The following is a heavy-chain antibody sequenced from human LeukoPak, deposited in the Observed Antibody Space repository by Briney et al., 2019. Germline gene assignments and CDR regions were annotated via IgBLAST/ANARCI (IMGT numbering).Heavy chain of an antibody. CDR3: ARLLEHYYFDASGYYDDDY. V-gene: IGHV1-2*02. CDR2: IDANIGTT. D-gene: IGHD3-22*01. Sequence: ASVNVSCKASGYTFTRFYMHWVRQAPGQGLEWMGWIDANIGTTKYSQKFQGRVTMTRDTSISEVYMELSRLRSDDTAVYYCARLLEHYYFDASGYYDDDYWGQGTPIIVSS. CDR1: GYTFTRFY. J-gene: IGHJ4*02.